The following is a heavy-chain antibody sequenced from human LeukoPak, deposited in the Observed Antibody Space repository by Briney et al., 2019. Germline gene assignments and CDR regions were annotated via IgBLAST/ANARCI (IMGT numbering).Heavy chain of an antibody. V-gene: IGHV1-69*04. Sequence: GSSVKVSCKASGGTFSSYAISWVRQAPGQGLEWMGRIIPILGIANYAQKFQGRVTITADKSTSTAYMELSSLRSEDTAVYYCASSTSGYCSSTSCYKGEPFVHWGQGTLVTVSS. J-gene: IGHJ4*02. CDR2: IIPILGIA. CDR1: GGTFSSYA. D-gene: IGHD2-2*02. CDR3: ASSTSGYCSSTSCYKGEPFVH.